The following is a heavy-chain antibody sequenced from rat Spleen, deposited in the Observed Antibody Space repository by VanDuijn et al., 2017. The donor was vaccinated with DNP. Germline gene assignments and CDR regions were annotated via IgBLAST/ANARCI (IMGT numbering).Heavy chain of an antibody. D-gene: IGHD4-3*01. Sequence: EVQLVESGGGLVQPGRSLKLSCVVSGFSFSDYYMAWVRQAPTKGLEWVAYIRYDGGSTYYGDSVKGRFTISRDNAESTLYLQMNSLRSEDMATYYCVRWSNSGYHFDYWGQGVMVTVSS. CDR3: VRWSNSGYHFDY. CDR1: GFSFSDYY. J-gene: IGHJ2*01. CDR2: IRYDGGST. V-gene: IGHV5-22*01.